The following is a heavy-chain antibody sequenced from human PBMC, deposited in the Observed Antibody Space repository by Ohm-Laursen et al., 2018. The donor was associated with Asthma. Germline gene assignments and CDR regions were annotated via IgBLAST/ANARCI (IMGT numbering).Heavy chain of an antibody. CDR1: GFTFSSYG. J-gene: IGHJ4*02. Sequence: SLRLSCTASGFTFSSYGMHWVRQAPGKGLEWVAVISYDGSNKYYADSVKGRFTISRDNSKNTLYLQMNSLRAEDTAVYYCATDYEFWGQGTLVTVSS. V-gene: IGHV3-30*03. CDR3: ATDYEF. CDR2: ISYDGSNK.